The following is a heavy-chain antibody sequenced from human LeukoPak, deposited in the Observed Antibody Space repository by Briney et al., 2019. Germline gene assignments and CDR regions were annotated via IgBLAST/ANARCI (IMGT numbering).Heavy chain of an antibody. Sequence: GGSLRLSCAASGFTFSGYWMLWVRHAPGKGLVWVSRLSNDGTITDYADSVRGRFTISRDNAKNTLYLQMNSLRADDTAVDFCGKGYWGSVDYWGQGTLVTVSS. D-gene: IGHD7-27*01. CDR2: LSNDGTIT. CDR3: GKGYWGSVDY. CDR1: GFTFSGYW. J-gene: IGHJ4*02. V-gene: IGHV3-74*01.